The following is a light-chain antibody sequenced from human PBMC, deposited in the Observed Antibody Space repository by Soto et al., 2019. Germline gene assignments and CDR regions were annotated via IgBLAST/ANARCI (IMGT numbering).Light chain of an antibody. J-gene: IGLJ1*01. CDR2: DVS. CDR1: SGDVGGYNY. V-gene: IGLV2-14*01. Sequence: QSVLTQPASVSGSPGQSITISCTGTSGDVGGYNYVSWYQQHPGEAPKLMIYDVSNRPSGVSNRFSGSKSGNTASLTISGLQAEDEADYYCSSYTSSSTLFYVFGTGTKATVL. CDR3: SSYTSSSTLFYV.